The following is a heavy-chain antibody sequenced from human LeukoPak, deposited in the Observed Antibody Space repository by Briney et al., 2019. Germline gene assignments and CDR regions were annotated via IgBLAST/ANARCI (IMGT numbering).Heavy chain of an antibody. CDR1: GYSISSGYY. Sequence: SETLSLTCTVSGYSISSGYYWGWIRQPPGKGPEWIGSIYHRRTFYNPSLKSRVTISVDTSKNQFSLKLTSVTAADTAVYYCASEDAYCGGDCYPYWGQGTLVTVSS. J-gene: IGHJ4*02. CDR2: IYHRRT. CDR3: ASEDAYCGGDCYPY. V-gene: IGHV4-38-2*02. D-gene: IGHD2-21*02.